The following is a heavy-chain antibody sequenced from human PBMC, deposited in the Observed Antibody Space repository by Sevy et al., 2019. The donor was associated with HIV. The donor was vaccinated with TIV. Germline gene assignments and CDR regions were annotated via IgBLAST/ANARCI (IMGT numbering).Heavy chain of an antibody. Sequence: GGSLRLSCAASGFTFSSYAMHLVRQAPGKGLEWVSVISYDGSNKYYADSVKGRFTISRDNSKNTLYLQMNSLRAEDTAVYYCARERTHYCSGGSCPDSYWFDPWGQGTLVTVSS. V-gene: IGHV3-30-3*01. CDR1: GFTFSSYA. J-gene: IGHJ5*02. CDR2: ISYDGSNK. D-gene: IGHD2-15*01. CDR3: ARERTHYCSGGSCPDSYWFDP.